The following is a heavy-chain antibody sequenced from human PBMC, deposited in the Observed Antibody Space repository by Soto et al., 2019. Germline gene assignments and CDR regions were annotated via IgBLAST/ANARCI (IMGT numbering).Heavy chain of an antibody. Sequence: SETLSLTCTVSGASISSDGYYWTWIRHPPGKGLEWIGNTQYSGSTYYNPSLKSRVTTSIDTSKNQFSLKLSSVTAADTAMYYCVRGVAARPARLGMVLWGQGTPVTVSS. CDR3: VRGVAARPARLGMVL. D-gene: IGHD6-6*01. CDR1: GASISSDGYY. J-gene: IGHJ6*02. CDR2: TQYSGST. V-gene: IGHV4-30-4*01.